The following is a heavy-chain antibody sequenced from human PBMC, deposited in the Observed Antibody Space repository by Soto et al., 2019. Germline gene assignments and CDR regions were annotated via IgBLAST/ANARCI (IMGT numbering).Heavy chain of an antibody. J-gene: IGHJ4*02. D-gene: IGHD3-16*01. V-gene: IGHV3-30*18. CDR2: TSYEGSNK. CDR3: AKGHPGGARDY. CDR1: GFTFSSYD. Sequence: QVQLVESGGGVVQPGRSLRLSCAASGFTFSSYDMHWVRQAPGKGLEWVAGTSYEGSNKYYADSVKGRFTISRDNSKNTLSLQMNSLRLEDTAVYYCAKGHPGGARDYWGQGTLVTVSS.